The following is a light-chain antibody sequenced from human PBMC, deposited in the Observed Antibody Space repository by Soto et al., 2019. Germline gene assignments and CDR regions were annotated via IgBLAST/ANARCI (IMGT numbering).Light chain of an antibody. Sequence: DIQMTQSPSTLSASVGDRVTITCRASQSIGNWLAWYQQKPGKAPKLLIYKACSLESGVPSRLSGSGSGTEFTLPISSLQTDDFATYYCQQDNSSFGQGTKVEIK. CDR3: QQDNSS. V-gene: IGKV1-5*03. CDR1: QSIGNW. CDR2: KAC. J-gene: IGKJ2*01.